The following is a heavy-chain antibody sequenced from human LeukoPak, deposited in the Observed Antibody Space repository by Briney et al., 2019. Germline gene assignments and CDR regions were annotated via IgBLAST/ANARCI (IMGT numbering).Heavy chain of an antibody. V-gene: IGHV7-4-1*02. Sequence: ASVKVSCKASGYTFTSYAMNWVRQAPGQGLEWMGWINTNTGNPTYAQGFTGRFVFSLDTSVSTAYLQISSLKAEDTAVYYCARARYSSGWYPGYYYYYYMDVWGKGTTVTVSS. J-gene: IGHJ6*03. CDR2: INTNTGNP. CDR3: ARARYSSGWYPGYYYYYYMDV. D-gene: IGHD6-19*01. CDR1: GYTFTSYA.